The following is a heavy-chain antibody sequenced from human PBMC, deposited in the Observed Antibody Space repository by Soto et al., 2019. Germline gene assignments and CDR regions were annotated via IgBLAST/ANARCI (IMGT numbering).Heavy chain of an antibody. D-gene: IGHD3-3*01. V-gene: IGHV3-30*04. Sequence: QVQLVESGGRVVQAGTSLRVSCAASGFSFGSSSMHWGRQAPGGGPEWVASISSDGRKTYYSESAKGRFTISGDNSKNIVSLEMDRLRLDDTAMYFCARDPGVDFWSGVFDPWGQGTVVTVSS. CDR3: ARDPGVDFWSGVFDP. CDR1: GFSFGSSS. J-gene: IGHJ5*02. CDR2: ISSDGRKT.